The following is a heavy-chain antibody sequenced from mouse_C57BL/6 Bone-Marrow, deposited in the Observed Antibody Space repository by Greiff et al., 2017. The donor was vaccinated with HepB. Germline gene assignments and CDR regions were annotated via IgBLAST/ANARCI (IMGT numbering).Heavy chain of an antibody. Sequence: EVMLVESGGGLVQPGGSLKLSCAASGFTFNDYYMYWVRQTPEKRLEWVAYISNGGGSTYYPDTVKGRFTISRDNAKNTLYLQMSRLKSEATAMYYCARSGTKGDWYFDVWGTGTTVTVSS. V-gene: IGHV5-12*01. CDR2: ISNGGGST. CDR1: GFTFNDYY. CDR3: ARSGTKGDWYFDV. D-gene: IGHD4-1*01. J-gene: IGHJ1*03.